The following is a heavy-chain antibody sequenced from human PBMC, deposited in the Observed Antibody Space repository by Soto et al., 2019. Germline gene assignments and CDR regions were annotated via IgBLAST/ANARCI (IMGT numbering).Heavy chain of an antibody. CDR1: GGSISSSHW. CDR3: ARAVHQYYYGSGSYYNVAFDI. CDR2: IYHSGST. Sequence: PSETRSLTCAVSGGSISSSHWWSWVRQPPGKGLEWIGEIYHSGSTNYNPSLKSRVTISVDKSKNQFSLKLSSVTAADTAVYYCARAVHQYYYGSGSYYNVAFDIWGQGTMVTVSS. V-gene: IGHV4-4*02. D-gene: IGHD3-10*01. J-gene: IGHJ3*02.